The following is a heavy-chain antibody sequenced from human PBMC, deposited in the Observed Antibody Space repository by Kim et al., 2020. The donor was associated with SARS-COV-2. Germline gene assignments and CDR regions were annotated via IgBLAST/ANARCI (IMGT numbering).Heavy chain of an antibody. D-gene: IGHD3-10*01. CDR3: AKDGLNYYGSGRSDYFDY. CDR2: ISYEGTNK. Sequence: GGSLRLSCAASGFTFSTYGMHWVRQAPGKGLEWVAVISYEGTNKYHADSVQGRFTISRDNSKNTLYLQMNSLRVEDTAMYYCAKDGLNYYGSGRSDYFDYWGQGTLVTVSS. V-gene: IGHV3-30*18. CDR1: GFTFSTYG. J-gene: IGHJ4*02.